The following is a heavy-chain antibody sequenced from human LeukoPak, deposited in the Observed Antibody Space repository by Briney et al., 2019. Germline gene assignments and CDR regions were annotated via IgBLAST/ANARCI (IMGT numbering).Heavy chain of an antibody. CDR2: IYYSGST. CDR1: GGPINSYY. D-gene: IGHD2/OR15-2a*01. J-gene: IGHJ2*01. V-gene: IGHV4-59*01. CDR3: ARNTFYGFFDL. Sequence: PSETLSLTCTVSGGPINSYYWRWIRQPPGKGGEGIWYIYYSGSTKYNPSRKSRVTMSVDTSKNQLSLKLRSVTAADTAVYYCARNTFYGFFDLWGRGTLVTVS.